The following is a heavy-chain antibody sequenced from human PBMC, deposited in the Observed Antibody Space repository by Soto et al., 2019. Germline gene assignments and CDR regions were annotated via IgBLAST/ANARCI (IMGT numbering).Heavy chain of an antibody. D-gene: IGHD5-12*01. CDR1: GGSMGLYY. J-gene: IGHJ4*02. CDR3: ARVRRDGYNLPFDY. V-gene: IGHV4-59*01. CDR2: IYSTGSP. Sequence: QVQLQESGPGLVKPSETLSLTCTVSGGSMGLYYWAWIRQPPGKGLQWVGYIYSTGSPAYNPSLKSRVTMSVDTSKNQFSLRLRSLTAADTAVYYCARVRRDGYNLPFDYWGQGTLVTVSS.